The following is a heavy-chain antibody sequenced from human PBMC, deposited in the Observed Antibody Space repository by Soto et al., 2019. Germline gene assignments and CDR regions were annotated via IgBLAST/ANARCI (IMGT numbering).Heavy chain of an antibody. D-gene: IGHD6-19*01. V-gene: IGHV1-3*01. Sequence: ASVKVSCKASGYTFTGYAMHWVRQAPGQRLEWMGWINAGNGNTKYSQKFQGRVTITRDTSASTAYMELSSLRSEDTAVYYCVRAVAVAADFDYWGQGTLVTV. J-gene: IGHJ4*02. CDR2: INAGNGNT. CDR1: GYTFTGYA. CDR3: VRAVAVAADFDY.